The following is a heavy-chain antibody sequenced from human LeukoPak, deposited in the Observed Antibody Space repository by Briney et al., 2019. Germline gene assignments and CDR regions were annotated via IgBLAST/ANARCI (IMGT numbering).Heavy chain of an antibody. J-gene: IGHJ2*01. CDR2: ISYSGST. CDR1: GGSISSGGYY. CDR3: ARVGDSSGYYSSGWYFDL. D-gene: IGHD3-22*01. Sequence: PSETLSLTCTVSGGSISSGGYYWSWIRQPPGKGLEWIGYISYSGSTYFNPSLKSRVTISVDTSKNQFSLKLNSVTAADTAVYYCARVGDSSGYYSSGWYFDLWGRGTLVTVSS. V-gene: IGHV4-30-4*08.